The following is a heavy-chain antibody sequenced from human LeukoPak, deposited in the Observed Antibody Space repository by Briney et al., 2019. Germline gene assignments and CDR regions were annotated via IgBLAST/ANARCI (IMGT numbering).Heavy chain of an antibody. CDR3: AKDLRVRYSSSSGYFDY. Sequence: GGSLRLSCAASGFTFSSYGMHWVRQVPGKGLEWVAVISYDGSNKYYADSVKGRFTISRDNSKNTLYLQMNSLRAEDTAVYYCAKDLRVRYSSSSGYFDYWGQGTLVTVSS. CDR2: ISYDGSNK. V-gene: IGHV3-30*18. J-gene: IGHJ4*02. D-gene: IGHD6-6*01. CDR1: GFTFSSYG.